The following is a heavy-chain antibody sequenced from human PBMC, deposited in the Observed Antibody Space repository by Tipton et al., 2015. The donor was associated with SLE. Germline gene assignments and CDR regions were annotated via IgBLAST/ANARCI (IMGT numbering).Heavy chain of an antibody. D-gene: IGHD1-7*01. CDR2: ITHSGST. J-gene: IGHJ4*02. CDR1: GGSFSGYY. CDR3: ARAQNSSLGY. V-gene: IGHV4-34*01. Sequence: TLSLTCAVYGGSFSGYYWSWIRQPPGKGLEWIGEITHSGSTTYNPSLKSRVTISVDTSKNQFSLKLSSVTAADTAVYYCARAQNSSLGYWGQGTLVTVPS.